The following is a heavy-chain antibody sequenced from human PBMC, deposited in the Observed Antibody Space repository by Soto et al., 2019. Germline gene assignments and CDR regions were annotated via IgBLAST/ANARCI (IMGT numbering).Heavy chain of an antibody. J-gene: IGHJ4*02. Sequence: QVQLQEAGPGLVKPSQTLSLPCTVSGGSISSGGYYWSWIRQHPGKGLEWIGSIYYSGSTYYNPSLKSRVTISVDTSNNQFSLKLSSVTAADTAVYYCARGGIAAAAPPDYWGQGTLVSVSA. CDR3: ARGGIAAAAPPDY. V-gene: IGHV4-31*03. D-gene: IGHD6-13*01. CDR1: GGSISSGGYY. CDR2: IYYSGST.